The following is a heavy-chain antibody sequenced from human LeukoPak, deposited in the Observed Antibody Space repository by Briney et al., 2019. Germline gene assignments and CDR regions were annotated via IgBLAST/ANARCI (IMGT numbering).Heavy chain of an antibody. D-gene: IGHD3-22*01. Sequence: ETPSLTCTVSGGSISSSSYYWGWIRQPPGKGLEWIGSIYYSGSTYYNPSLKSRVTISVDTSKNQFSLKLSSVTAADTAVYYCARNDSSGYFDYWGQGTLVTVSS. J-gene: IGHJ4*02. V-gene: IGHV4-39*07. CDR3: ARNDSSGYFDY. CDR2: IYYSGST. CDR1: GGSISSSSYY.